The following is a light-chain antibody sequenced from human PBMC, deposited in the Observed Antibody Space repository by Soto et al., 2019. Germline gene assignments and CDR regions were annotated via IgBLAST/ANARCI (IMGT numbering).Light chain of an antibody. Sequence: IQLTQSPSSLSASVGDRVTITCQASQDIDKNLNWYQQKPGKAPKILIYDASSLQTGVPSRFSVRDSATDFTFTISSLQPEAIPTYYCQQYYNLLPITFGQGTLLEIK. J-gene: IGKJ5*01. CDR2: DAS. V-gene: IGKV1-33*01. CDR1: QDIDKN. CDR3: QQYYNLLPIT.